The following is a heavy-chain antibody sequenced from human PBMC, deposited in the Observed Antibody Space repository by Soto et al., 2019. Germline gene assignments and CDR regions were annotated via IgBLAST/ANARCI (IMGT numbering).Heavy chain of an antibody. V-gene: IGHV3-23*01. D-gene: IGHD5-18*01. CDR2: ISGSGGST. Sequence: HPGGSLRLSCAASGFTFSSYAMSWVRQAPGKGLEWVSAISGSGGSTYYADSVKGRFTISRDNSKNTLYLQMNSLRAEDTAVYYCAKNPAMVTVRRSYFDYWGQGTLVTVSS. CDR1: GFTFSSYA. J-gene: IGHJ4*02. CDR3: AKNPAMVTVRRSYFDY.